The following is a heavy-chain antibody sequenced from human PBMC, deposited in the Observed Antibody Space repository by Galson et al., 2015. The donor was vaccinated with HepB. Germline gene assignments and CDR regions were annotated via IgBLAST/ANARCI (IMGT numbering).Heavy chain of an antibody. CDR2: IIPIFGTA. Sequence: SVKVSCKASGGTFSSYAISWVRQAPGQGLEWMGGIIPIFGTANYAQKFQGRVTITADESTSTAYMELSSLRSEDTAVYYCARENRIAVAGDYYYYGMDVWGQGTTVTVSS. CDR1: GGTFSSYA. CDR3: ARENRIAVAGDYYYYGMDV. J-gene: IGHJ6*02. D-gene: IGHD6-19*01. V-gene: IGHV1-69*13.